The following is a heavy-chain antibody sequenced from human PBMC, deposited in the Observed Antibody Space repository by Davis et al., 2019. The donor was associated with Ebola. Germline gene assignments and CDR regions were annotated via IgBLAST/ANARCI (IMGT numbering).Heavy chain of an antibody. CDR1: GGTFSSYA. CDR2: IIPIFGTA. CDR3: ARGGRALTGTTLDY. V-gene: IGHV1-69*13. J-gene: IGHJ4*02. D-gene: IGHD1-7*01. Sequence: SVKVSCKASGGTFSSYAISWVRQAPGQGLEWMGGIIPIFGTANYAQKFQGRVTITADESTSTAYMELSSLRFEDTAVYYCARGGRALTGTTLDYWGQGTLVTVSS.